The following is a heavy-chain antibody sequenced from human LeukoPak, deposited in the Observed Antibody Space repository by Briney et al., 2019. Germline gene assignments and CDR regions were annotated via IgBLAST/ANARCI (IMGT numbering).Heavy chain of an antibody. D-gene: IGHD2-15*01. J-gene: IGHJ4*02. CDR3: ANRYCSGGSCYLDY. V-gene: IGHV3-23*01. CDR2: ISGSGGST. CDR1: GFTFSSYA. Sequence: GGSLRLSCAASGFTFSSYAMNWVRQAPGKGLEWVSAISGSGGSTYYADSGKGRFTISRDNSKITLYLQMNSLRAEDTAVYYCANRYCSGGSCYLDYWGQGTLVTVSS.